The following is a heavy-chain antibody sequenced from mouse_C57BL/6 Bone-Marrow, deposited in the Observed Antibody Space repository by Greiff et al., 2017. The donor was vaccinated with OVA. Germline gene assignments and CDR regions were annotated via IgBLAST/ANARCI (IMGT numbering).Heavy chain of an antibody. Sequence: VQLQQSGPELVKPGASVKISCKASGYSFTGYYMNWVKQSPEKSLEWIGEINPSTGGTPYNQKFKAKATLTVDKSSSTAYMQLKSLTSEDSAVYYCAKKVAPWYIDVWGTGTTVTVSS. CDR2: INPSTGGT. J-gene: IGHJ1*03. V-gene: IGHV1-42*01. CDR3: AKKVAPWYIDV. D-gene: IGHD1-1*02. CDR1: GYSFTGYY.